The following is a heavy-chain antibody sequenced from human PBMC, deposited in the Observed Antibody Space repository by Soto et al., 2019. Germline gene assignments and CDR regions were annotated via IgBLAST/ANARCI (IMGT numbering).Heavy chain of an antibody. V-gene: IGHV3-48*03. CDR3: ARGAVTYLDY. CDR1: VFTCSNYE. Sequence: GSLRLSGAASVFTCSNYEMNWVRQAPVKGLEWVSYISGSGNIIYYADSVKGRFTISRDNAKKSLYLQMNSLRAEDTAVYYCARGAVTYLDYWGQGTLVTVSS. D-gene: IGHD4-17*01. J-gene: IGHJ4*02. CDR2: ISGSGNII.